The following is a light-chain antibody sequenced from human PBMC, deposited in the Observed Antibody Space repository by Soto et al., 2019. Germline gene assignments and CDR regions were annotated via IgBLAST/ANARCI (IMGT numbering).Light chain of an antibody. CDR1: QSVSSNY. J-gene: IGKJ4*01. Sequence: EIVLTQSPGTLSLSPGERATLSCRASQSVSSNYLAWYQQKPGQAPRLLIYGASSRATGIPDRFSGSGSGTGYTLPLSRLEPEDVEVYYCQQYGGSPRVTFGGGTKVEIK. CDR2: GAS. V-gene: IGKV3-20*01. CDR3: QQYGGSPRVT.